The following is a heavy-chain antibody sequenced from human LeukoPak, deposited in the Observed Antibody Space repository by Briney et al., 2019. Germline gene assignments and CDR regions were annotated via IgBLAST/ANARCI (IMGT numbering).Heavy chain of an antibody. D-gene: IGHD3-9*01. CDR1: GGSFSGYY. V-gene: IGHV4-34*01. Sequence: SETLSLTCAVYGGSFSGYYWSWIRQPPGKGLEWIGEIKHSGSTNYNPSLKSRVTISVDTSKNQFSLKLSSVTAADTAVYYCARLYYDILTGYYERYYYYYYYMDVWGKGTTVTISS. CDR2: IKHSGST. CDR3: ARLYYDILTGYYERYYYYYYYMDV. J-gene: IGHJ6*03.